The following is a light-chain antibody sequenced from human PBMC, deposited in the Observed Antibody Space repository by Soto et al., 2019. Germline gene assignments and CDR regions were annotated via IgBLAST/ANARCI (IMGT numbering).Light chain of an antibody. V-gene: IGKV3-11*01. CDR1: QSISRY. CDR2: DAS. J-gene: IGKJ4*01. Sequence: IVLTQSPATLSLSPGERATLSCRASQSISRYLAWYQQKPGQAPRLLIYDASNRATGIPARFSGSGSGTDFTLTISSLEPEDSAVYYCQQRSNWPPGTFGGGTKVEIK. CDR3: QQRSNWPPGT.